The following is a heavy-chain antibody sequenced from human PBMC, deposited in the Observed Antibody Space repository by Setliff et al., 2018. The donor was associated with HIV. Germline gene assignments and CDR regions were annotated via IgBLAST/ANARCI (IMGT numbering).Heavy chain of an antibody. CDR2: ITYDGSRT. CDR3: ARGPGTGHYFDY. V-gene: IGHV3-30*07. D-gene: IGHD1-1*01. Sequence: GGSLRLSCVASGFTFSTFAMHWVRQAPGKGPEWVSVITYDGSRTYYADSVKGRFTISRDNSKNTLYLQVNSLRVDDTAVYYCARGPGTGHYFDYWGLGALVTVSS. J-gene: IGHJ4*02. CDR1: GFTFSTFA.